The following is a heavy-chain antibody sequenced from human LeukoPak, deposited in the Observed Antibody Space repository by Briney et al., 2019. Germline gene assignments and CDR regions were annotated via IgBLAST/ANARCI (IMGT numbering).Heavy chain of an antibody. J-gene: IGHJ3*02. Sequence: GGSLRLSCAASGFTFSSYSMNWVRQAPGKGLEWVSSISSSSSYIYYADSVKGRFTISRDNAKNSLYLQMNSRRAEDTAVYYCARDCGGDCYGAFDIWGQGTMVTVSS. CDR2: ISSSSSYI. CDR3: ARDCGGDCYGAFDI. V-gene: IGHV3-21*01. CDR1: GFTFSSYS. D-gene: IGHD2-21*02.